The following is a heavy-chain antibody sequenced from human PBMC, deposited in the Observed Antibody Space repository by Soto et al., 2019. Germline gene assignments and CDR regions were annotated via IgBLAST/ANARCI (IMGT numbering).Heavy chain of an antibody. Sequence: GGSLRLSCSASGFTFATYTIHWARQAPGGGLEYISAISGGGAPFYADSVKGRFTISRDNSKNTLYLQMNALRPEDTAVYYCARDSYYHSSSGYYVFDYWGQGTLVTVSS. D-gene: IGHD3-22*01. J-gene: IGHJ4*02. CDR3: ARDSYYHSSSGYYVFDY. V-gene: IGHV3-64*04. CDR2: ISGGGAP. CDR1: GFTFATYT.